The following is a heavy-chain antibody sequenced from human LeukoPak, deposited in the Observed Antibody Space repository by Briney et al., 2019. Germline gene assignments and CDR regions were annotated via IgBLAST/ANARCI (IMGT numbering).Heavy chain of an antibody. CDR2: IKSKTDGGTT. CDR1: GGSFSGYY. D-gene: IGHD3-3*01. J-gene: IGHJ4*02. Sequence: ETLSLTCAVYGGSFSGYYWSWIRQPPGKGLEWVGRIKSKTDGGTTDYAAPVKGRFTISRDDSKNTLYLQMNSLKTEDTAVYYCTTDSDFWSGYYTRLHDYWGQGTLVTVSS. CDR3: TTDSDFWSGYYTRLHDY. V-gene: IGHV3-15*01.